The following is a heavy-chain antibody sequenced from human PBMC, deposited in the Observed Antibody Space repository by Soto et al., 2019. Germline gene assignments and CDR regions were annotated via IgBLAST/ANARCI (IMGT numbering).Heavy chain of an antibody. CDR1: GFTLSSYS. Sequence: GGSLRLSCADSGFTLSSYSMNWVRQAPGKGLEWISSISDPGTSTYYANSVKGRFSMSRDNSKNTLFLQMNRLRADDTAVYFCAKSLVTPSDAFDLWGRGTLVTVSS. D-gene: IGHD2-21*02. J-gene: IGHJ3*01. V-gene: IGHV3-23*01. CDR2: ISDPGTST. CDR3: AKSLVTPSDAFDL.